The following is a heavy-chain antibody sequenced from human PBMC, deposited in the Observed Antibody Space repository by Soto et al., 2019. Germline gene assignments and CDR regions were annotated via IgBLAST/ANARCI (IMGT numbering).Heavy chain of an antibody. J-gene: IGHJ2*01. D-gene: IGHD2-15*01. Sequence: ASVKVSCKASGYTFTGYYMHWVRQAPGQGLEWMGWINPNSGGTNYAQKFQGRVTMTRDTSISTAYMELSRLRSDDTAVYYCARSSGGSYWYFDLWGRGTLVTVSS. CDR2: INPNSGGT. V-gene: IGHV1-2*02. CDR3: ARSSGGSYWYFDL. CDR1: GYTFTGYY.